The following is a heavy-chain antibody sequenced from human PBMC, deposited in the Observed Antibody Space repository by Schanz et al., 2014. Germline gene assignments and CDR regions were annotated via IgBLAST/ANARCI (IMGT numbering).Heavy chain of an antibody. CDR3: ARDRGHGDLPGDI. Sequence: QLQESGSGLMKPSQTLSLTCTVSGGSVSSGGDYWSWIRQHPGKGLEWIGFISYSGSTYYNPSLKSRVTISVDTPKNQFSLNLSSATAADTAVYYCARDRGHGDLPGDIWGQGTLVTISS. J-gene: IGHJ3*02. V-gene: IGHV4-31*03. CDR1: GGSVSSGGDY. D-gene: IGHD4-17*01. CDR2: ISYSGST.